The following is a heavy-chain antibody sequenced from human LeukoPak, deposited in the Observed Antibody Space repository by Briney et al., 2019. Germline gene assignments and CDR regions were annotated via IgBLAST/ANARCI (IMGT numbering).Heavy chain of an antibody. D-gene: IGHD3-10*01. CDR3: ARESGGSGTLPYDF. Sequence: GGSLRLSCAASGFTLGSYEMHWIRQPSGKGLEWVSAVGVGHDTFYGGSVKGRFTISRDNARNSVYLQMHSLRAGDTGVYYCARESGGSGTLPYDFWGHGTMVTVSS. CDR1: GFTLGSYE. J-gene: IGHJ3*01. V-gene: IGHV3-13*01. CDR2: VGVGHDT.